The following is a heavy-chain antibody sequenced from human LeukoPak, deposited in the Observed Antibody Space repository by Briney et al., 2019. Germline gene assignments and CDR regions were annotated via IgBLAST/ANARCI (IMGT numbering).Heavy chain of an antibody. CDR3: ATGFYFDSSGLLMN. Sequence: ASVKVSCKASGYTFTNYNMYWVRQAPGQGLEWMGIINTGGGGTNYAQKFQGRVTMTRDTSTSTVYMELSSLRSEDTAVYYCATGFYFDSSGLLMNWGQGTLVTVSS. V-gene: IGHV1-46*01. J-gene: IGHJ4*02. D-gene: IGHD3-22*01. CDR2: INTGGGGT. CDR1: GYTFTNYN.